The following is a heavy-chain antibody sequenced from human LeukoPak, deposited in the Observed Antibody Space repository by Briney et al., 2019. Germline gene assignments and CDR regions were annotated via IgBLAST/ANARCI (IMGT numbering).Heavy chain of an antibody. Sequence: GGSLRLSCAASGFTFSSYGMHWVRQAPGKGLEWVAVISYDGSNKYYADSVKGRFTISRDNSKNTLYLQMNSLRAEDTAVYYCAKDPDYGDVPYYYYMDVWGKGTTVTVSS. V-gene: IGHV3-30*18. CDR3: AKDPDYGDVPYYYYMDV. J-gene: IGHJ6*03. D-gene: IGHD4-17*01. CDR2: ISYDGSNK. CDR1: GFTFSSYG.